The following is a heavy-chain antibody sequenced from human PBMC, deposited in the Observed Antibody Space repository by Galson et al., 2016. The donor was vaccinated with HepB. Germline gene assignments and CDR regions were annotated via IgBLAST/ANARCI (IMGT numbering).Heavy chain of an antibody. D-gene: IGHD6-13*01. CDR2: ISYDGSNK. Sequence: SLRLSCAASGFTFSNYAMHWVRQAPGKGLEWVAVISYDGSNKYYADSVKGRFTISRDNSKNTLFLQMSSLRVEDTAVYYCARGVLQLLSYYHGLDVWGQGSTVTVSS. CDR1: GFTFSNYA. CDR3: ARGVLQLLSYYHGLDV. J-gene: IGHJ6*02. V-gene: IGHV3-30*04.